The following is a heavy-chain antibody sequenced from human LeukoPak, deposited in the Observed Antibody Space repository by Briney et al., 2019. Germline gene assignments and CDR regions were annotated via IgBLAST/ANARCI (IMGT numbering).Heavy chain of an antibody. CDR3: ARRFDY. J-gene: IGHJ4*02. CDR2: ISESSDTI. Sequence: GGSLRLSCAASGFTFSSYAMHWVRQAPGKGLEWISYISESSDTIYYADSVKGRFTISGDNAKNSLYLQMNSLRAEDTALYYCARRFDYWGQGTLVTVSS. V-gene: IGHV3-48*01. CDR1: GFTFSSYA.